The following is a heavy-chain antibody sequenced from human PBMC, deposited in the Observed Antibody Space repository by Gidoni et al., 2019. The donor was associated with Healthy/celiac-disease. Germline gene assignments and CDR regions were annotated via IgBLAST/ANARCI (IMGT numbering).Heavy chain of an antibody. Sequence: EVQLVESGGGLVQPGGSLRLSCAASGFPFSSYWMSWVRQAPGKGLEWVANIKQDGSEKYYVDSVKGRFTISRDNAKNSLYLQMNSLRAEDTAVYYCAGGMVYARSWGQGTLVTVSS. J-gene: IGHJ5*02. CDR3: AGGMVYARS. CDR2: IKQDGSEK. CDR1: GFPFSSYW. D-gene: IGHD2-8*01. V-gene: IGHV3-7*01.